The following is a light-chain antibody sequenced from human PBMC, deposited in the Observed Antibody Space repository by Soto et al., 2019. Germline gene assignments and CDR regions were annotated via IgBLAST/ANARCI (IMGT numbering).Light chain of an antibody. CDR3: QQYNNSPEYT. V-gene: IGKV3-20*01. CDR2: GAS. Sequence: EIVLTQSPGTLSLSPGERATLSCRASQSVSSSYLAWYQQKPGQAPRLLIYGASNRATGIPDRFSGSGSGTEFTMTISRLEPEDVAVYFCQQYNNSPEYTFGEGTKLEIK. CDR1: QSVSSSY. J-gene: IGKJ2*01.